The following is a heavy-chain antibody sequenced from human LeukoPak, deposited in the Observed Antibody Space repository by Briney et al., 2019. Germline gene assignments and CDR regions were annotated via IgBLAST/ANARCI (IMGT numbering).Heavy chain of an antibody. D-gene: IGHD3-22*01. CDR3: ARAHYDSSGYYLEYYFDY. CDR2: IYYSGST. J-gene: IGHJ4*02. V-gene: IGHV4-39*07. CDR1: GGSISSSSYY. Sequence: SETLSLTCTVSGGSISSSSYYWGWIRQPPGKGLEWIGSIYYSGSTYYSPSLKSRVTISVDTSKNQFSLKLSSVTAADTAVYYCARAHYDSSGYYLEYYFDYWGQGTLVTVSS.